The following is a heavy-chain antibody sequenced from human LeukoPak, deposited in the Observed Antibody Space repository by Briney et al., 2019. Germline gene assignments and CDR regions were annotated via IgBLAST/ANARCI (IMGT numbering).Heavy chain of an antibody. CDR3: ARGGQRPHFQFDY. D-gene: IGHD3-3*02. CDR1: GGSISSGGYY. J-gene: IGHJ4*02. Sequence: SETLSLTCTVSGGSISSGGYYWSWIRQHPGKGLEWIGYIYYSGSTYYNPSLKSRVTISVDTSKNQFSLKLSSVTAADTAVYYCARGGQRPHFQFDYWGQGTLVTVSS. V-gene: IGHV4-31*03. CDR2: IYYSGST.